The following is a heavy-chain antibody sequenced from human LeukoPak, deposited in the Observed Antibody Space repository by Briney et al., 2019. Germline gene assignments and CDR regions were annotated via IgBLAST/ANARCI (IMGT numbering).Heavy chain of an antibody. J-gene: IGHJ4*02. Sequence: PGGSLRLSCPASGFTFSSYAMSWLRQAPGKGLEWVSGISGSGGSTYYADSVKGRFTISRDNAKNSLYLQMNSLRAEDTAVYYCARVRYSSSWYYFDYWGQGTLVTVSS. V-gene: IGHV3-23*01. CDR2: ISGSGGST. CDR1: GFTFSSYA. CDR3: ARVRYSSSWYYFDY. D-gene: IGHD6-13*01.